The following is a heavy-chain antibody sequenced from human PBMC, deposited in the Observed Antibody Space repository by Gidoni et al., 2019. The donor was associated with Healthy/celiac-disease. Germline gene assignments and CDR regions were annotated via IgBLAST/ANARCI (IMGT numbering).Heavy chain of an antibody. J-gene: IGHJ4*02. D-gene: IGHD3-22*01. Sequence: QVQLQESGPGLVKPSQTLSLTCTVSGGSISSGSYYWSWIRQPAGKGLEWIGRIYTSGSTNYNPSLKSRVTISVDTSKNQFSLKLSSVTAADTAVYYCARDGSDYYDTAFDYWGQGTLVTVSS. CDR1: GGSISSGSYY. CDR2: IYTSGST. CDR3: ARDGSDYYDTAFDY. V-gene: IGHV4-61*02.